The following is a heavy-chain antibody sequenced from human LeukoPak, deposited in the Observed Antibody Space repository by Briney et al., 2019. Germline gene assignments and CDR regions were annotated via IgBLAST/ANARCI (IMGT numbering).Heavy chain of an antibody. CDR2: INHSGST. D-gene: IGHD2-15*01. Sequence: PSETLSLTCTVSGGSISIYYWSWIRQPPGKGLEWIGEINHSGSTNYNPSLKSRVTISVDTSRNQFSLKLSSVTAADTAVYYCARAVGYCSGGSCSLDYWGQGTLVTVSS. CDR3: ARAVGYCSGGSCSLDY. J-gene: IGHJ4*02. CDR1: GGSISIYY. V-gene: IGHV4-34*01.